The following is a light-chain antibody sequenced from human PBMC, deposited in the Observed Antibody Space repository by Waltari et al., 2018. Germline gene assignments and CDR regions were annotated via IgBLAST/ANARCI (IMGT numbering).Light chain of an antibody. CDR2: EVT. CDR1: SSDVGGYHH. J-gene: IGLJ3*02. CDR3: SSYTTSNTWV. Sequence: PGQSITISCTGTSSDVGGYHHVSWYQHHPGKAPKLMIFEVTDRPSGVSNRFSGSKSGNTASLTISGLQAEDEADYYCSSYTTSNTWVFGGGTKVTVL. V-gene: IGLV2-14*01.